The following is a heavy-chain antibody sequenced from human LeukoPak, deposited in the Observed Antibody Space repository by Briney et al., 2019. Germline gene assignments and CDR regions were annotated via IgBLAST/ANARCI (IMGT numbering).Heavy chain of an antibody. V-gene: IGHV4-59*01. D-gene: IGHD4-17*01. J-gene: IGHJ3*02. Sequence: SVTLSLTCTVSGGSISSYYWSWIRQPPGKGLEWIGYIYYSGSTNYNPSLKSRVTISVDTSKNQFSLKLSSVTAADTAVYYCARSDYGDYDDAFDIWGQGTMVTVSS. CDR1: GGSISSYY. CDR2: IYYSGST. CDR3: ARSDYGDYDDAFDI.